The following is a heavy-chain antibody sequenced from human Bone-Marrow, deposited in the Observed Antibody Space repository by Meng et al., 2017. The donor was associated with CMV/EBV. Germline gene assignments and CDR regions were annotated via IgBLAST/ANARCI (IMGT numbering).Heavy chain of an antibody. J-gene: IGHJ4*02. CDR2: ISGSGGST. CDR1: GFTFSSYA. Sequence: GESLKISCAASGFTFSSYAMSWVRQAPGKGLEWVSAISGSGGSTYYADSVKGRFTISRDNSKNTLYLQMNSLRAEGTAVYYCADGGNGIDYWGQGTLVTVSS. CDR3: ADGGNGIDY. D-gene: IGHD4-23*01. V-gene: IGHV3-23*01.